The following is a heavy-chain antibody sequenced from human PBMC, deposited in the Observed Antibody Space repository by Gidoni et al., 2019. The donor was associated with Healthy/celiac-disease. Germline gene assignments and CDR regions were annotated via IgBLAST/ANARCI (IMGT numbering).Heavy chain of an antibody. CDR3: ARDLKGGYYDILTGYYGGDWYFDL. J-gene: IGHJ2*01. Sequence: EVQLVVSGGGLVLPGGSLRLSCAASGFTFRSSWMSWFRQAPGKGLEWVANIKQDGSEKYYVDTVKGRFTSSRDNAKNSLYLPMNSLRAEDTAVYYCARDLKGGYYDILTGYYGGDWYFDLWGRGTLVTVSS. CDR1: GFTFRSSW. V-gene: IGHV3-7*04. D-gene: IGHD3-9*01. CDR2: IKQDGSEK.